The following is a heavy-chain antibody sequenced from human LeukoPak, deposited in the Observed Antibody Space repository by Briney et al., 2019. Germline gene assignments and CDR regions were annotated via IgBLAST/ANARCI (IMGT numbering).Heavy chain of an antibody. J-gene: IGHJ3*02. Sequence: SETLSLTCAVYGGSFSGYYWSWIRQPPGKGLEWIGSIYYSGSTYYNPSLKSRVTISVDTSKNQFSLKLSSVTAADTAVYYCARDLGHIVVVVAATNFPLGAFDIWGQGTMVTVSS. CDR1: GGSFSGYY. CDR3: ARDLGHIVVVVAATNFPLGAFDI. D-gene: IGHD2-15*01. CDR2: IYYSGST. V-gene: IGHV4-34*01.